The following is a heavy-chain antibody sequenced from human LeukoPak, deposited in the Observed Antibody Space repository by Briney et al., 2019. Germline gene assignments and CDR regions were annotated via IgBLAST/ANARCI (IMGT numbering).Heavy chain of an antibody. J-gene: IGHJ3*02. CDR2: ISSSSSTI. Sequence: GGSLRLSCAASGFTFSSYSMNWVRQAPGKGLEWVSYISSSSSTIYYADSVKGRFTISRDNSKNTLYLQMNSLRAEDTAVYYCARDQRWLQLIFAFDIWGQGTMVTVSS. CDR3: ARDQRWLQLIFAFDI. CDR1: GFTFSSYS. V-gene: IGHV3-48*01. D-gene: IGHD5-24*01.